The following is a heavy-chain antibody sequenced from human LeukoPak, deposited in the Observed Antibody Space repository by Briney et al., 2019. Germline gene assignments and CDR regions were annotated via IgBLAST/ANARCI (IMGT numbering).Heavy chain of an antibody. D-gene: IGHD3-10*01. V-gene: IGHV4-4*07. CDR1: GGSISSYY. CDR2: IYTSGST. CDR3: ARELGVRGVTMAAFDY. Sequence: SETLSLTCTVSGGSISSYYWSWIRQPAGKGLEWIGRIYTSGSTNYNPSLKSRVTMSVDTSKNQFSLKLSSVTAADTAVYYCARELGVRGVTMAAFDYWGQGTLVTVSS. J-gene: IGHJ4*02.